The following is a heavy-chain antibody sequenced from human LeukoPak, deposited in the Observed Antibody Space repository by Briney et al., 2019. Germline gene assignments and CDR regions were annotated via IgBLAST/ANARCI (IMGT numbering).Heavy chain of an antibody. Sequence: SQTLSLTCSVSGGSVSSGGSYWTWIRQPPGKGLEWIGSIYYSGSTYYNPSLKSRVTISVDTSKNQFSLKLSSVTAADTAVYYCARDSSDLYSSGWYYFDYWGQGTLVTVSS. CDR3: ARDSSDLYSSGWYYFDY. CDR1: GGSVSSGGSY. V-gene: IGHV4-39*02. J-gene: IGHJ4*02. CDR2: IYYSGST. D-gene: IGHD6-19*01.